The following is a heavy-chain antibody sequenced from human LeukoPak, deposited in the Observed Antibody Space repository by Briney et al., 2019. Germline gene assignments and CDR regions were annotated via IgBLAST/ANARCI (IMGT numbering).Heavy chain of an antibody. Sequence: SVKVSCKASGGTFSSYAVSWVRQAPGQGLEWMGRIIPIFGTANYAQKFQGRVTITTDESTSTAYMELSSLRSEDTAVYYCASYYGDYYLLDYWGQGTLVTVSS. J-gene: IGHJ4*02. CDR1: GGTFSSYA. CDR3: ASYYGDYYLLDY. CDR2: IIPIFGTA. V-gene: IGHV1-69*05. D-gene: IGHD4-17*01.